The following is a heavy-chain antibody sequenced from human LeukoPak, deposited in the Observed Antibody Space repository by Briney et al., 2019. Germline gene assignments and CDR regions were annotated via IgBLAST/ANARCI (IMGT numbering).Heavy chain of an antibody. CDR1: GFTFSDSY. V-gene: IGHV3-11*06. D-gene: IGHD3-22*01. CDR2: ISSSNSYT. J-gene: IGHJ6*02. CDR3: ARVGYYYDSSGAKKYGMDV. Sequence: GGSLRPSCAASGFTFSDSYMTWIRQAPGKGLEWVSYISSSNSYTNYADSVKGRFTISRDNANNSLYLQMNSLRAEDTAVYYCARVGYYYDSSGAKKYGMDVWGQGTTVTVSS.